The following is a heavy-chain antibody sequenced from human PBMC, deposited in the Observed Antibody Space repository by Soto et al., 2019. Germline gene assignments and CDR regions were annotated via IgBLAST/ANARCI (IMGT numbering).Heavy chain of an antibody. Sequence: PGGSLRLSCAASGFTFSSYGMHWVRQAPGKGLEWVTVISYDGTNTYYADSVKGRFTISRDNAGNTLYLQMNNLRAEDTALYFCARDANLGVTSSWFFDSWGQGTRVTVSS. J-gene: IGHJ4*02. CDR2: ISYDGTNT. V-gene: IGHV3-30*03. CDR1: GFTFSSYG. D-gene: IGHD6-13*01. CDR3: ARDANLGVTSSWFFDS.